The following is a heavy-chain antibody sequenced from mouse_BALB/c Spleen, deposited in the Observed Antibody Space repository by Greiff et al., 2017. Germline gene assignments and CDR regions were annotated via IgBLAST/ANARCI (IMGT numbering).Heavy chain of an antibody. CDR3: ARCQFYYYAMDY. CDR1: GFTFSSFG. V-gene: IGHV5-17*02. J-gene: IGHJ4*01. CDR2: ISSGSSTI. Sequence: EVQLVESGGGLVQPGGSRKLSCAASGFTFSSFGMHWVRQAPEKGLEWVAYISSGSSTIYYADTVKGRFTISRDNPKNTLFLQMTSLRSEDTAMYYCARCQFYYYAMDYWGQGTSVTVSS.